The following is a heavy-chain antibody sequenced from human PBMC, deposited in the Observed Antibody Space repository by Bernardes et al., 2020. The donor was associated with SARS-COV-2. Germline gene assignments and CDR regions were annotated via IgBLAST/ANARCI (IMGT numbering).Heavy chain of an antibody. CDR2: ISHSGTT. D-gene: IGHD3-3*01. V-gene: IGHV4-38-2*01. Sequence: ATLSLTGVGSGFSRSRGFYWGWIRHPPGKGLEWIATISHSGTTYFNPSLKSRITISVDTSKTQFFLKLTSVTAADTAVYYCARTQVLEWLLSSPHYFDYWGQGALVAVSS. J-gene: IGHJ4*02. CDR3: ARTQVLEWLLSSPHYFDY. CDR1: GFSRSRGFY.